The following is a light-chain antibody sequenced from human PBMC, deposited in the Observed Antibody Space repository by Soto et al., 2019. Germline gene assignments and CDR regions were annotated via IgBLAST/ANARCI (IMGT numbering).Light chain of an antibody. CDR1: QSVSSN. CDR3: QQYNNLDLT. CDR2: DAS. J-gene: IGKJ4*01. V-gene: IGKV3-15*01. Sequence: EIVMTQSPATLSVSPGERATLSCRASQSVSSNLAWYQQKPGQAPRLLIYDASTRATGIPARFSGSGSGTEFTLTISSLQSEDFAVYYCQQYNNLDLTFGGGTNVEIK.